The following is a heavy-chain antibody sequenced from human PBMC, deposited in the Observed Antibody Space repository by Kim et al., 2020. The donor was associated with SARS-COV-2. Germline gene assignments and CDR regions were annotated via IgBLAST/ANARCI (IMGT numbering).Heavy chain of an antibody. CDR3: VKVDEEFDN. J-gene: IGHJ4*02. CDR1: GGSIISNTHY. Sequence: SETLSLTCTVSGGSIISNTHYWGWVRQAPGKGLEWIGSVSDDGKTWYDPSLKSRVTLSIDKSNNQFFLRLTSVPAADTAVYFCVKVDEEFDNWGQGTLV. V-gene: IGHV4-39*07. CDR2: VSDDGKT.